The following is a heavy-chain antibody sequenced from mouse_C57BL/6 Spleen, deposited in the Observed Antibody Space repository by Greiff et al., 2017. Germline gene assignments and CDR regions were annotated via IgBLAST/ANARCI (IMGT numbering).Heavy chain of an antibody. J-gene: IGHJ4*01. V-gene: IGHV5-17*01. CDR3: AGMGYYYGSSYGAMDY. CDR2: ISSGSSTI. D-gene: IGHD1-1*01. Sequence: DVMLVESGGGLVKPGGSLKLSCAASGFTFSDYGMHWVRQAPEKGLEWVAYISSGSSTIYYADTVKGRFTISRDNAKNTLFLQMTSLRSEDTAMYYCAGMGYYYGSSYGAMDYWGQGTSVTVSS. CDR1: GFTFSDYG.